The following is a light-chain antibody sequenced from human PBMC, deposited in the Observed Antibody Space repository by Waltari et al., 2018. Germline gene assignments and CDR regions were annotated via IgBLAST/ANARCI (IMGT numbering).Light chain of an antibody. V-gene: IGKV2-24*01. J-gene: IGKJ1*01. CDR1: QSLVHSNGRTH. CDR2: RIS. Sequence: EIVMTQTPLSLPVTVGQPASIXCKSSQSLVHSNGRTHLSWLQQRPGQPPRLLIYRISGRVSGVPDRFSGSGXGTDFTLKISRVEGEDVGVYXCMQATQSPWTFGXGTKVEIK. CDR3: MQATQSPWT.